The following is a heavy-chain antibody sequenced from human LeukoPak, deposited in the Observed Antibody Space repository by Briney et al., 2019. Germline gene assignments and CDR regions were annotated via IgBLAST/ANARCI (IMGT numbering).Heavy chain of an antibody. CDR2: IWYDGTDK. CDR1: GFAFSTYN. V-gene: IGHV3-33*06. D-gene: IGHD2-21*02. Sequence: PGGSLRLSCAASGFAFSTYNMHWVRQAPGKGLEWVGVIWYDGTDKYYADSVKGRFSISRDNSENTLWLQMNSLRAEDTAVYYCAKDSGGGYCYLDYWGQGTLVTVSS. CDR3: AKDSGGGYCYLDY. J-gene: IGHJ4*02.